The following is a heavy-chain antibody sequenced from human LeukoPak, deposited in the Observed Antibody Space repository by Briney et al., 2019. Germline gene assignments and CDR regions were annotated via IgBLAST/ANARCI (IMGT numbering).Heavy chain of an antibody. CDR1: GFTYSSYA. CDR3: AKDGALRYSNYGEPIAHFDY. CDR2: ISGSGGST. V-gene: IGHV3-23*01. Sequence: GGSLRLXCAASGFTYSSYAMSWVRQAPGKGLESVSAISGSGGSTYYADSVKGRFTISRDNSKNTLYLQMNSLRAEDTAVYYCAKDGALRYSNYGEPIAHFDYWGQGTLVTVSS. J-gene: IGHJ4*02. D-gene: IGHD4-11*01.